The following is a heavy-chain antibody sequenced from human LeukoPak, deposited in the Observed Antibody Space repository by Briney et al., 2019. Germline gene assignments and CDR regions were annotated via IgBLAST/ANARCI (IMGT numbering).Heavy chain of an antibody. J-gene: IGHJ5*02. D-gene: IGHD3-10*01. V-gene: IGHV3-30*02. CDR2: IRYDGSNE. CDR1: GFILNNYG. Sequence: PGGSLRLSCAASGFILNNYGMHWVRQVPGKGLEWVAYIRYDGSNEYNRDSVKGRLTISRDNSKNMVYLQMNSLRADDTAVYYCAKDLGITMIRGAMELDPWAQGTLVTVSS. CDR3: AKDLGITMIRGAMELDP.